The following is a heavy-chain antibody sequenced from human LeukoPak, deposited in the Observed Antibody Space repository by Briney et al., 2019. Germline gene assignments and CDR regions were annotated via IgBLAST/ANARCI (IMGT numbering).Heavy chain of an antibody. CDR1: GFNFKTYT. J-gene: IGHJ4*02. Sequence: PGGSLRLSCAASGFNFKTYTLTWVRQAPGKRPEWLSSITAGDGATYYADSVRGRFTISRDYSRYTVYLHLSGLRAEDTAVYYCARDRSTDAISEFWGQGTLVAVSS. CDR2: ITAGDGAT. D-gene: IGHD1-1*01. CDR3: ARDRSTDAISEF. V-gene: IGHV3-23*01.